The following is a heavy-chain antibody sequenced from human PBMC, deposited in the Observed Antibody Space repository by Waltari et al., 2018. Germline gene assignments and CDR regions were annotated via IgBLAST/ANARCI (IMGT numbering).Heavy chain of an antibody. CDR3: AKDLEVRGVEIDY. V-gene: IGHV3-23*01. CDR1: GFTFSSYA. D-gene: IGHD3-10*01. CDR2: ISGSGGST. Sequence: EVQLLESGGGLVQPGGSLRLSCAASGFTFSSYAMSWVRQAPGKGLEWVSAISGSGGSTYYADSVKGRFTISRDNSKNTLYLQMNSRRAVDTAVYYCAKDLEVRGVEIDYWGQGTLVTVSS. J-gene: IGHJ4*02.